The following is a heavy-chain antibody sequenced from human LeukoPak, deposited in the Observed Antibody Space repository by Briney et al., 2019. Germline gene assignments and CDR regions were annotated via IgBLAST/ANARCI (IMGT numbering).Heavy chain of an antibody. V-gene: IGHV4-59*01. CDR3: ARVYYSSSYDYWYFDL. CDR2: IYYSGST. Sequence: PSETLSLTCTVSGASISSYYWSWIRQPPGKGLEWIGYIYYSGSTNYNPSLKSRVTISVDTSKNQFSLKLSSVTAADTAVYYCARVYYSSSYDYWYFDLWGRGTLVIVSS. CDR1: GASISSYY. D-gene: IGHD6-13*01. J-gene: IGHJ2*01.